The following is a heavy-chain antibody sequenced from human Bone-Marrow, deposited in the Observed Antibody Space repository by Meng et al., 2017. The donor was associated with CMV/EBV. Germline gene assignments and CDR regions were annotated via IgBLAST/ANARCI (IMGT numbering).Heavy chain of an antibody. CDR1: GFTFSSYD. J-gene: IGHJ4*02. V-gene: IGHV3-13*01. CDR2: IGTAGDT. D-gene: IGHD1-26*01. CDR3: ARDQVGATDY. Sequence: GESLKISCAASGFTFSSYDMHWVRQATGKGLEWVSAIGTAGDTYYPGSVKGRFTISRENAKNSLYLQMNSLRAGDTAVYYCARDQVGATDYWGQGTLVTVSS.